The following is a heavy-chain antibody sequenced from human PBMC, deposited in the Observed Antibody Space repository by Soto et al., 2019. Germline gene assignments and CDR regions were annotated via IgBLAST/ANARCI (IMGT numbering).Heavy chain of an antibody. CDR2: IFPILGIA. CDR3: ARARCSSTSCQYPQYNWFDP. CDR1: GGTFSSYT. V-gene: IGHV1-69*02. D-gene: IGHD2-2*01. Sequence: GASVKVSCKASGGTFSSYTISWVRQAPGQGLEWMGRIFPILGIANYAQKFQGRVTITADKSTSTAYMELSSLRSEDTAVYYCARARCSSTSCQYPQYNWFDPWGQGTLVTVSS. J-gene: IGHJ5*02.